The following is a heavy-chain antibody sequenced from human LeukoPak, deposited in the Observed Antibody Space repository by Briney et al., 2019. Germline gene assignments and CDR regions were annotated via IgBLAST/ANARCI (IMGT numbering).Heavy chain of an antibody. CDR2: IKQDGSEK. V-gene: IGHV3-7*03. CDR1: GFTFSSYA. CDR3: ARDAPVLLWSRGDY. D-gene: IGHD3-10*01. J-gene: IGHJ4*02. Sequence: GGSLRLSCAASGFTFSSYAMSWVRQAPGKGLEWVANIKQDGSEKYYVDSVKGRFTISRDNAKNSLYLQMNSLRSDDTAVYYCARDAPVLLWSRGDYWGQGTLVTVSS.